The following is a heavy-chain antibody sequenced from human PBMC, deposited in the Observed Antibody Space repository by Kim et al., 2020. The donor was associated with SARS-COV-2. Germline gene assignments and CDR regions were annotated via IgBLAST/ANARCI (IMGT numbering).Heavy chain of an antibody. CDR2: IWYDGSNK. D-gene: IGHD6-13*01. J-gene: IGHJ4*02. CDR3: AKDRVSSSWYSIDY. Sequence: GGSLRLSCAASGFTFSSYGMHWVRQAPGKGLEWVAVIWYDGSNKYYADSVKGRFTISRDNSKNTLYLQMNSLRAEDTAVYYCAKDRVSSSWYSIDYWGQGTLVTVSS. V-gene: IGHV3-33*06. CDR1: GFTFSSYG.